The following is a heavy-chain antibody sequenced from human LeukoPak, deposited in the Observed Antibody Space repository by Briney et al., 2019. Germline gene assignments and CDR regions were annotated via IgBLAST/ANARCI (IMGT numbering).Heavy chain of an antibody. V-gene: IGHV4-4*02. CDR1: GGSISSNYR. D-gene: IGHD6-19*01. CDR3: ARGSAFPFPYSSGWYWYYYGMDV. CDR2: IYHSGST. Sequence: SGTLSLTCAVSGGSISSNYRWTWVRQPPGKGLEWIGEIYHSGSTNYNPSLKSRVTISVDTSKNQFSLKLSSVTAADTAVYYCARGSAFPFPYSSGWYWYYYGMDVWGQGTTVTVSS. J-gene: IGHJ6*02.